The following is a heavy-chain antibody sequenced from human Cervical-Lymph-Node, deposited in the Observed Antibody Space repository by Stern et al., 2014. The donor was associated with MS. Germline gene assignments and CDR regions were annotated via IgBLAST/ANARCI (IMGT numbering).Heavy chain of an antibody. J-gene: IGHJ4*02. CDR3: VRAREGYYFDY. Sequence: QVTLRESGPALVKPTQTLTLTCTFSGFSLSTTGMCLSWIRQPPGKDLEWLALLDWDCDKYYSTALKTRLTISKDTSKNQVVLTMTNMAPLDTATYFCVRAREGYYFDYWGQGIPVTVSS. CDR2: LDWDCDK. D-gene: IGHD2-21*01. CDR1: GFSLSTTGMC. V-gene: IGHV2-70*01.